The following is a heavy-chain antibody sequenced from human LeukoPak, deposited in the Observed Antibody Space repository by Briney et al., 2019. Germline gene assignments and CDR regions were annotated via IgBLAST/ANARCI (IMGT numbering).Heavy chain of an antibody. CDR3: ARADYDFLTGPSWGFDY. Sequence: PGGSLRLSCAASGFTFSSYAMSWVRQAPGKGLEWVSAISGSGGSTYYADTVKGRFTISRDNAKKSLYLQINSLRAEDTAVYYCARADYDFLTGPSWGFDYWGQGILVTVSS. V-gene: IGHV3-23*01. CDR2: ISGSGGST. J-gene: IGHJ4*02. CDR1: GFTFSSYA. D-gene: IGHD3-9*01.